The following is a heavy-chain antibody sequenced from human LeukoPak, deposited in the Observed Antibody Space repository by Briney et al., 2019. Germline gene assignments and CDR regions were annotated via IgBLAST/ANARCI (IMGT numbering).Heavy chain of an antibody. Sequence: SETLSLTCTVSGGSFSSGGYFWSWIRQHPGKGLEWIGYIYYSGSTYYNPSLKSRVTISVDTSENQFSLKLSSVTAADTAVYYCAGGLRKSSYYYYYGMDVWGQGTTVTVSS. CDR2: IYYSGST. CDR3: AGGLRKSSYYYYYGMDV. D-gene: IGHD3-16*01. CDR1: GGSFSSGGYF. V-gene: IGHV4-31*03. J-gene: IGHJ6*02.